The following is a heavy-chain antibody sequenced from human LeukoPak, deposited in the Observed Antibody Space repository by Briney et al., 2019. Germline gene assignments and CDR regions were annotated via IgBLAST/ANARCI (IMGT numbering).Heavy chain of an antibody. D-gene: IGHD5-12*01. V-gene: IGHV3-11*01. CDR1: GFTFRDYQ. CDR3: ARSGYGDFDY. Sequence: GGSLRLSCEGSGFTFRDYQMSWIRQAPGKGLEWISYIHSNPKTIYYADSAKGRFTISRDNAKNSLYLQMNSLRVDDTAVYYCARSGYGDFDYWGQGARVTVSS. CDR2: IHSNPKTI. J-gene: IGHJ4*02.